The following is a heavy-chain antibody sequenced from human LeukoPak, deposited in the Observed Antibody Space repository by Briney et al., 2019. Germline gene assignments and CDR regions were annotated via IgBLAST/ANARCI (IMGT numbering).Heavy chain of an antibody. CDR3: ARGGLQTWYYYMDV. Sequence: GASVKVSCKVSGYTLTELSMHWVRQAPGKGLEWMGGFDPEDGETIYAQKFQGRVTMTEDTSTDTAYMELSSLRSDDTAVYYCARGGLQTWYYYMDVWGKGTTVTVSS. CDR2: FDPEDGET. J-gene: IGHJ6*03. CDR1: GYTLTELS. V-gene: IGHV1-24*01.